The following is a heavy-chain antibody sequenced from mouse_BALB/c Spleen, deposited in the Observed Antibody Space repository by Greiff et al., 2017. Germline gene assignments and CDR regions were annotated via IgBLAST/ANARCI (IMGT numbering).Heavy chain of an antibody. CDR3: ARDGEVRAMDY. J-gene: IGHJ4*01. Sequence: EVQLQQSGPGLVKPSQSLSLTCTVTGYSITSDYAWNWIRQFPGNKLEWMGYISYSGSTSYNPSLKSRISITRDTSKNQFFLQLNSVTTEDTATYYCARDGEVRAMDYWGQGTSVTVSS. D-gene: IGHD2-14*01. CDR1: GYSITSDYA. CDR2: ISYSGST. V-gene: IGHV3-2*02.